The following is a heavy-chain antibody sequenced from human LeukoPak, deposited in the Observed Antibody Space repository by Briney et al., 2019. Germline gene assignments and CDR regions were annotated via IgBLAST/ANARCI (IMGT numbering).Heavy chain of an antibody. CDR1: GFTFSSYS. V-gene: IGHV3-21*01. D-gene: IGHD3-16*01. CDR2: ISSSSYI. CDR3: AREVGGVNYKRFDY. J-gene: IGHJ4*02. Sequence: PGGSLRLSCAASGFTFSSYSMNWVRQAPGKGLEWVSSISSSSYIYYADSVKGRFTISRDNAKNSLYLQMNSLRAEDTAVYYCAREVGGVNYKRFDYWGQGTLVTVSS.